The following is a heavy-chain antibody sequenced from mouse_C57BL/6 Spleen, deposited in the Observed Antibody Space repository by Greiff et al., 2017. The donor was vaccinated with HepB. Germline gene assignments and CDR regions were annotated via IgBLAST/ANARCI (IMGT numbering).Heavy chain of an antibody. D-gene: IGHD2-4*01. J-gene: IGHJ3*01. Sequence: QVQLQQSGAELVKPGASVKISCKASGYAFSSYWMNWVKQRPGKGLEWIGQIYPGDGDTNYNGKFKGKATLTADKSSSTAYMQLNSLTSEDSAVYCCARSSRYDYDGAWFAYWGQGTLVTVSA. CDR1: GYAFSSYW. V-gene: IGHV1-80*01. CDR2: IYPGDGDT. CDR3: ARSSRYDYDGAWFAY.